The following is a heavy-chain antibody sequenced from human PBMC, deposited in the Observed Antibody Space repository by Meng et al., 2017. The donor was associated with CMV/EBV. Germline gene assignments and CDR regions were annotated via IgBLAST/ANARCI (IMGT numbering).Heavy chain of an antibody. V-gene: IGHV3-30*04. CDR1: GFTFSSFA. D-gene: IGHD3-22*01. CDR3: ARDRITMIVRGVYGMDV. CDR2: ISYDGSNK. Sequence: GESLKISCAASGFTFSSFAMHWVRPAPGKGLEWVAVISYDGSNKYYADSVKGRFTVSRDNSKNTLYLQMNSLRAEDTTVYYCARDRITMIVRGVYGMDVWGQGTTVTVSS. J-gene: IGHJ6*02.